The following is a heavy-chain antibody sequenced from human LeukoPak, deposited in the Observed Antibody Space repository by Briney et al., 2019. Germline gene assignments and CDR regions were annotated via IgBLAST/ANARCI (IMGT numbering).Heavy chain of an antibody. J-gene: IGHJ4*02. D-gene: IGHD5-12*01. CDR1: GGSISSYY. Sequence: SETLSLTCTVSGGSISSYYWSWIRQPAGKGLEWIGEINHSGSTNYNASLKSRVTISVDTSKSQFSLKLTSVIAADTAVYYCARSLRLYSGYDFLRYWGQGTLVTVSS. CDR3: ARSLRLYSGYDFLRY. V-gene: IGHV4-34*01. CDR2: INHSGST.